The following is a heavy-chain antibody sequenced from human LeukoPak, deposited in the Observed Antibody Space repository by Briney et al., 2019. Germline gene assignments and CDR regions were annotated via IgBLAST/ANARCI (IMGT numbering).Heavy chain of an antibody. CDR2: IIPIFGTA. CDR3: ASWEADIVVVPALDAFDI. Sequence: ASVKVSCKASGGTFSSYAISWVRQAPGRGLEWMGGIIPIFGTANYAQKFQGRVTITADESTSTAYMELSSLRSEDTAVYYCASWEADIVVVPALDAFDIWGQGTMVTVSS. J-gene: IGHJ3*02. D-gene: IGHD2-2*01. V-gene: IGHV1-69*13. CDR1: GGTFSSYA.